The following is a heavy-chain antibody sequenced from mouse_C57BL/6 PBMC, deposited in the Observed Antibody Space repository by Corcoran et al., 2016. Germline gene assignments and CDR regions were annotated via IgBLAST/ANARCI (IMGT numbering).Heavy chain of an antibody. Sequence: EVQLQQSGPELVKPGASVKISCKASGYTFTDYYMNWVKQSHGKSLEWIGDINPNNGGTSYNQKFKGKATLTVDKSSSTAYMELRSLTSEDSAVYYCARWVYYDYGWFAYWGQGTLVTVSA. D-gene: IGHD2-4*01. CDR1: GYTFTDYY. J-gene: IGHJ3*01. CDR2: INPNNGGT. V-gene: IGHV1-26*01. CDR3: ARWVYYDYGWFAY.